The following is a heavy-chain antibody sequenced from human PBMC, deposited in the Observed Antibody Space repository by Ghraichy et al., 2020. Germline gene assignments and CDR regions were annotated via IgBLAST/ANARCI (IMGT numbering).Heavy chain of an antibody. Sequence: GGSLRLSCAASGFTFINYGMTWVRQAPGKGLEWVSFISGSGGRAVYADSVKGRFTISRDTSKNTLYLQMNSLRTEDTAVYYCAKVYFYDTSDYWPPPVFDYWGQGTRVTVSS. CDR3: AKVYFYDTSDYWPPPVFDY. CDR1: GFTFINYG. V-gene: IGHV3-23*01. D-gene: IGHD3-22*01. J-gene: IGHJ4*02. CDR2: ISGSGGRA.